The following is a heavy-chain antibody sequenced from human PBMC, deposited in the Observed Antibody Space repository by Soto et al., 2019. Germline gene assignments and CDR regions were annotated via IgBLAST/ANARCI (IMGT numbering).Heavy chain of an antibody. D-gene: IGHD3-10*01. Sequence: QVQLVQSGAEVKNPGASVKVSCKASGYTFTTYGFSWVRQAPGRGLDWMGWIGPYTGVTNYAQQFQGRVTMTTDTSTSTAYMELRSLTSDDTAVYYCARDGDGPGRHYDYWGQGTLITVSS. V-gene: IGHV1-18*01. CDR3: ARDGDGPGRHYDY. J-gene: IGHJ4*02. CDR2: IGPYTGVT. CDR1: GYTFTTYG.